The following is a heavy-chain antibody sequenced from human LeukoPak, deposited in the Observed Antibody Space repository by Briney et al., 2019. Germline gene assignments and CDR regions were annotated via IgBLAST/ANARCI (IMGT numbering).Heavy chain of an antibody. CDR2: IKSDGSN. CDR1: GFTFSDYY. Sequence: GGSLRLSCAASGFTFSDYYMSWIRQAPGKGLVWVSRIKSDGSNYYADSVKGRFTISRDNAKNTLYLEMNSLRAEDTAMYYCARGAYGYYYMDVWGKGTTVTVSS. V-gene: IGHV3-74*01. CDR3: ARGAYGYYYMDV. J-gene: IGHJ6*03. D-gene: IGHD4-17*01.